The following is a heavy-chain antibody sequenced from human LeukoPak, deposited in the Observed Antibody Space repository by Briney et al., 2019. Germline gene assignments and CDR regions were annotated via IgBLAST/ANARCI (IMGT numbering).Heavy chain of an antibody. CDR2: IRYDGSNK. CDR1: GFTVSSNY. J-gene: IGHJ4*02. CDR3: AKGYSLSVDY. Sequence: GGSLRLSCAASGFTVSSNYMSWVRQAPGKGLEWVAYIRYDGSNKYYADSVKGRFTISRDNYKDTLFLQMNSLRAEDTAVYYCAKGYSLSVDYWGQGTLVTVSS. V-gene: IGHV3-30*02. D-gene: IGHD5-18*01.